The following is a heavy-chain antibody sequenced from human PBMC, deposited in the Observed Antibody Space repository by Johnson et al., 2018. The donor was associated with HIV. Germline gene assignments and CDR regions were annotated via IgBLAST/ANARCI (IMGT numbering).Heavy chain of an antibody. CDR1: GFTFSSYA. J-gene: IGHJ3*02. V-gene: IGHV3-30-3*01. CDR2: ISYDGSNK. CDR3: ARSFGGTTPGATIEGSARDAFHFWGLI. D-gene: IGHD3-3*01. Sequence: QVQLVESGGGVVQPGRSLRLSCAASGFTFSSYAMHWVRQAPGKGLDWVAVISYDGSNKYYADSVKGRFTISRDNSKNTLYLQMNSLRAEDTAVYYGARSFGGTTPGATIEGSARDAFHFWGLIGGQGTMVTVSS.